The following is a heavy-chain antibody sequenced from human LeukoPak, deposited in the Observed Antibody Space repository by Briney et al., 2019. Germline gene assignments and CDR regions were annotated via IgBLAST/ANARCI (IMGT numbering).Heavy chain of an antibody. CDR1: GGSISSYY. D-gene: IGHD3-22*01. V-gene: IGHV4-4*07. J-gene: IGHJ4*02. Sequence: SETLSLTCTVSGGSISSYYWSWIRQPAGKGLEWIGRIYTSGSTNYNPSLKSRVTMSVDTSKNQFSLKLSSVTAADTAVYYCARTYYYDSSGSLEYYFDYWGQGTLVTVSS. CDR2: IYTSGST. CDR3: ARTYYYDSSGSLEYYFDY.